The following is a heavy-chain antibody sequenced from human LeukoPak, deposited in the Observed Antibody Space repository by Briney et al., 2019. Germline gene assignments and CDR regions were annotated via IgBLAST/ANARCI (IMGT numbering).Heavy chain of an antibody. D-gene: IGHD6-6*01. V-gene: IGHV3-23*01. CDR2: ISGSGGST. J-gene: IGHJ4*02. CDR3: AKVPSSIWLVPDY. CDR1: GFTFSSYA. Sequence: GGSLRLSCAASGFTFSSYAMSWVRQAPGKGLEWVSGISGSGGSTYYADSVKGRFTISRDNSKNTLYLQMNSLRGEDTAVYYCAKVPSSIWLVPDYWGQGTLVTVSS.